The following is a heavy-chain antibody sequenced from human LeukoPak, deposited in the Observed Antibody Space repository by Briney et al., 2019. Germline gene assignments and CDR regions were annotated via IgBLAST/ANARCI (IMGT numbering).Heavy chain of an antibody. CDR3: ATSYGSGSYYTPYYFDY. J-gene: IGHJ4*02. V-gene: IGHV3-7*01. CDR1: GFTFSSYW. CDR2: INHNGNVN. D-gene: IGHD3-10*01. Sequence: PGGSLRLSCAASGFTFSSYWMNWARQAPGKGLEWVASINHNGNVNYYVDSVKGRFTISRDNAKNSLYLQMNSLRAEDTAVYYCATSYGSGSYYTPYYFDYWGQGTLVTVSS.